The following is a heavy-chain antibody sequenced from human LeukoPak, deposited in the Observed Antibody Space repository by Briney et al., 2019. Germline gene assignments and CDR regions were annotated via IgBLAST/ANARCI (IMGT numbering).Heavy chain of an antibody. Sequence: GGSLRLSCAASGFTFSSYAMSWVRQAPGEGLEWVSAISGSGGSTYYADSVKGRFTISRDNSKNTLYLQMNSLRAEDTAVYYCAKDPRYSYGHGPDYWGQGTLVTVSS. CDR3: AKDPRYSYGHGPDY. CDR2: ISGSGGST. CDR1: GFTFSSYA. J-gene: IGHJ4*02. D-gene: IGHD5-18*01. V-gene: IGHV3-23*01.